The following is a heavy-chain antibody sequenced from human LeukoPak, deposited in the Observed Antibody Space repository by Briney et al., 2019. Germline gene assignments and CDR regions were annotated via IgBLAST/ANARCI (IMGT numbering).Heavy chain of an antibody. D-gene: IGHD6-19*01. V-gene: IGHV4-39*01. Sequence: PSETLSLTCTVSGDSISSTNYYWGWIRQPPVKGLEWIGSIYYSGSTYYNPSLESRVTISVDTSKNQFSLKLSSVTAADTAVYYCATSGWYLLPGVYWGQGTLVTVSS. CDR3: ATSGWYLLPGVY. CDR2: IYYSGST. J-gene: IGHJ4*02. CDR1: GDSISSTNYY.